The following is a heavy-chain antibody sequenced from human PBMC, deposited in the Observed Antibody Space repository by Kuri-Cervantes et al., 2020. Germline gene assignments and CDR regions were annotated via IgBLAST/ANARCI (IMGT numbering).Heavy chain of an antibody. Sequence: GGSLRLSCAASGFTFSIYKMSWVRQAPGKGLEWVSSISGSSSYIYYADSVKGRFTISRDNAKSSLYLQMNSLRAEDTAVYYCAWGRPHSGSFLFDYWGQGTLVTVSS. D-gene: IGHD1-26*01. J-gene: IGHJ4*02. CDR1: GFTFSIYK. CDR2: ISGSSSYI. V-gene: IGHV3-21*01. CDR3: AWGRPHSGSFLFDY.